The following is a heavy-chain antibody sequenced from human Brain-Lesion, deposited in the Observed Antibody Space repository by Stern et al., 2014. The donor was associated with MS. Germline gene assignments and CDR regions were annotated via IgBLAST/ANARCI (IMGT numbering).Heavy chain of an antibody. J-gene: IGHJ6*02. Sequence: QLQLQESGPGLVKPSQTLSLSCTVSGGSLSSGGYYWSWIRQPAGKGLEWIGRIFNSGSTSYTPSLKIRGTISIDTSKNLFSLRLNSMTAADTAVYYCARGRVVPGFQYYATDVWGQGTTVIVSS. D-gene: IGHD2-2*01. V-gene: IGHV4-61*02. CDR2: IFNSGST. CDR3: ARGRVVPGFQYYATDV. CDR1: GGSLSSGGYY.